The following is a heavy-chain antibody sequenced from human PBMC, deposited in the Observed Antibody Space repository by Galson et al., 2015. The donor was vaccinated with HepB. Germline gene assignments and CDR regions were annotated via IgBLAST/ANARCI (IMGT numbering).Heavy chain of an antibody. CDR3: ARSVVLVEMATIEGLSPDAFDI. CDR1: GFTFSSYS. D-gene: IGHD5-24*01. CDR2: ISSSSSTV. V-gene: IGHV3-48*01. J-gene: IGHJ3*02. Sequence: SLRLSCAASGFTFSSYSMNWVRQAPGKGLEWVSYISSSSSTVYYADSVKGRFTISRDNAKNSLYLQMNSLRAEDTAVYYCARSVVLVEMATIEGLSPDAFDIWGQGTMVTVSS.